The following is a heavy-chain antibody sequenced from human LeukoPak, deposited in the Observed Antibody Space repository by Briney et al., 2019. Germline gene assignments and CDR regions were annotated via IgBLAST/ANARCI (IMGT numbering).Heavy chain of an antibody. CDR3: ARSYSSSQPCFDP. V-gene: IGHV5-51*01. J-gene: IGHJ5*02. CDR1: GYSFTSYW. CDR2: IYPGDSDP. Sequence: GESLKISCRASGYSFTSYWIGWARQMPGKGLEWMGIIYPGDSDPRYSPSFQGQVTISADKSISTAYLQWSSLKASDTAMYYCARSYSSSQPCFDPWGQGTLVTVSS. D-gene: IGHD6-13*01.